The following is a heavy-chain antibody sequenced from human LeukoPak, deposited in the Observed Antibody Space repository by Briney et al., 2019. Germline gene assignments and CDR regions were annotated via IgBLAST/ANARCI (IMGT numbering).Heavy chain of an antibody. D-gene: IGHD2-2*01. CDR3: ARSVYCSSTSCYVGAFDY. J-gene: IGHJ4*02. V-gene: IGHV4-61*02. CDR1: GGSISSGSYY. CDR2: IYTSGST. Sequence: SETLSLTCTVSGGSISSGSYYWSWIRQPAGKGLEWIGRIYTSGSTNYNPSLKSRVTISVDTSKNQFSLKLSSVTAADTAVYYCARSVYCSSTSCYVGAFDYWGQGTLVTVSS.